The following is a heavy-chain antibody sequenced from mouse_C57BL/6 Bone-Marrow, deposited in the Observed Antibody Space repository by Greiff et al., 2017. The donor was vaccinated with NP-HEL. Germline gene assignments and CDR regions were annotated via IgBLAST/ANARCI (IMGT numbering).Heavy chain of an antibody. CDR3: ARTNIYYDYDVLAMDY. D-gene: IGHD2-4*01. CDR1: GYTFTSYT. J-gene: IGHJ4*01. V-gene: IGHV1-4*01. CDR2: INPSSGYT. Sequence: QVHVKQSGAELARPGASVKMSCKASGYTFTSYTMHWVKQRPGQGLEWIGYINPSSGYTKYNQKFKDKATLTADKSSSTAYMQLSSLTSEDSAVYYCARTNIYYDYDVLAMDYWGQGTSVTVSS.